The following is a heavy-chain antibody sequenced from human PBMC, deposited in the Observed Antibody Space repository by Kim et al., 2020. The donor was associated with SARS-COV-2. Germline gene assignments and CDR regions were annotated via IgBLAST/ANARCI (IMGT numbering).Heavy chain of an antibody. V-gene: IGHV1-46*01. Sequence: ASVKVSCKASGYTFTSYYMHWVRQAPGQGLEWMGIINPSGGSTSYAQKFQGRVTMTRDTSTSTVYMELSSLRSEDTAVYYCARAAPGLPQWQLYYFDYWGQGTLVTVSS. CDR1: GYTFTSYY. CDR3: ARAAPGLPQWQLYYFDY. CDR2: INPSGGST. D-gene: IGHD6-19*01. J-gene: IGHJ4*02.